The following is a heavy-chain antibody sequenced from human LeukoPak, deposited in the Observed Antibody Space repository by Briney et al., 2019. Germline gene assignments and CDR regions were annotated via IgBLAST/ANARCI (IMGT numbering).Heavy chain of an antibody. CDR2: ISSSSYI. Sequence: GGSLRPSCAASGFTFSSYSMNWVRQAPGKGLEWVSSISSSSYIYYADSVKGRFTISRDNAKNSLYLQMNSLRAGDTAVYYCARDLPRIQLWVGYYYYYGMDVWGQGTTVIVSS. CDR3: ARDLPRIQLWVGYYYYYGMDV. V-gene: IGHV3-21*01. CDR1: GFTFSSYS. D-gene: IGHD5-18*01. J-gene: IGHJ6*02.